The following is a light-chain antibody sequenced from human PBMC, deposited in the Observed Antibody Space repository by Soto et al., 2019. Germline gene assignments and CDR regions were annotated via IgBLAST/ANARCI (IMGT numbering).Light chain of an antibody. CDR3: QQYDTYSRT. V-gene: IGKV3-20*01. CDR2: GAS. Sequence: EIVLTQSPGTLSLSPGERATLSCRASQSVSSSYLAWYQQKPGQAPRLLIYGASSRATGIPDRFSGSGSGTDFTLTISRLEPEDFATYYCQQYDTYSRTFGQGTKLEI. CDR1: QSVSSSY. J-gene: IGKJ2*01.